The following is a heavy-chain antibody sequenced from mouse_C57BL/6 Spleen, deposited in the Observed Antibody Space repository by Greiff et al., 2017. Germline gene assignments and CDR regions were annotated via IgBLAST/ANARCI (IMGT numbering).Heavy chain of an antibody. V-gene: IGHV2-4*01. D-gene: IGHD1-1*01. CDR2: IWSGGST. CDR3: AKNYYGSSYWYFDV. J-gene: IGHJ1*03. Sequence: QVQLQQSGPGLVQPSQSLSITCTVSGFSLPSYGVHWVRQPPGKGLEWLGVIWSGGSTDYNAAFISRLSISKDNSKTQVFLKMNSLQADDTAIYYCAKNYYGSSYWYFDVWGTGTTVTVSS. CDR1: GFSLPSYG.